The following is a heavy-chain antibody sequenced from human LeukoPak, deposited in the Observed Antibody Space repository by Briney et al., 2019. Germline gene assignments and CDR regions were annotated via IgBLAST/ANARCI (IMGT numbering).Heavy chain of an antibody. CDR2: IRNDGSDK. CDR1: GFTFSSFG. D-gene: IGHD3-3*01. CDR3: AKDLGSTYYDFWSGYYSGDY. J-gene: IGHJ4*02. Sequence: GGSLRLSCAASGFTFSSFGMHWVRQAPGKGLEWVAFIRNDGSDKYYADSVKGRFTISRDNSKNTLYLQMNSLRAEDTAVYYCAKDLGSTYYDFWSGYYSGDYWGQGTLVTVSS. V-gene: IGHV3-30*02.